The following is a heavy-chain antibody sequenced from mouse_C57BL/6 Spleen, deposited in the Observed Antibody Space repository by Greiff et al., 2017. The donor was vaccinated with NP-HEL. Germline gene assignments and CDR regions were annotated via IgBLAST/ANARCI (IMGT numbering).Heavy chain of an antibody. V-gene: IGHV1-18*01. D-gene: IGHD2-4*01. CDR1: GYTFTDYN. CDR2: INPNNGGT. Sequence: EVQLQQSGPELVKPGASVKIPCKASGYTFTDYNMDWVKQSHGKSLEWIGDINPNNGGTIYNQKFKGKATLTVDKSSSTAYMELRSLTSEDTAVYYCARKGDYDEGYFDYWGQGTTLTVSS. J-gene: IGHJ2*01. CDR3: ARKGDYDEGYFDY.